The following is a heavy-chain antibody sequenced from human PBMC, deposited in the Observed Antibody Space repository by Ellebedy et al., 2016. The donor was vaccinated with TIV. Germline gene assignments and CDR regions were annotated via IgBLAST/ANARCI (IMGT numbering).Heavy chain of an antibody. CDR3: ARLLLGASSRGFDP. V-gene: IGHV1-18*04. CDR1: GDTSTSHG. Sequence: ASVKVSCKASGDTSTSHGITWVRQAPGQGLEWMGWISADSSDSRYSQKVQGRFTMTTDTPTHTVYMQLRGLTSDDSAVYYCARLLLGASSRGFDPWGQGTLVTVSS. D-gene: IGHD3-10*01. CDR2: ISADSSDS. J-gene: IGHJ5*02.